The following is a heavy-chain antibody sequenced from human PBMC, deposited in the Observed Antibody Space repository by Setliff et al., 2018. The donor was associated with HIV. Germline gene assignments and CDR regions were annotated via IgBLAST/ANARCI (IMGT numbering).Heavy chain of an antibody. V-gene: IGHV4-59*01. Sequence: SLTCPVPGGAISSYYWSWIRQPPGKGLEWIGYIYYSGSTNYNPSLKSRVTISVDTSKHQFSLKLSSVTAADTAVYYCAGAITFGGVLVHWGQGTLVTVSS. J-gene: IGHJ1*01. CDR2: IYYSGST. D-gene: IGHD3-16*02. CDR3: AGAITFGGVLVH. CDR1: GGAISSYY.